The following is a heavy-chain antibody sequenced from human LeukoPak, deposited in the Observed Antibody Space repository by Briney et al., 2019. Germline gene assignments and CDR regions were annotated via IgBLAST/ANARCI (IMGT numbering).Heavy chain of an antibody. V-gene: IGHV4-30-4*01. CDR1: GGSVNSGDYY. CDR3: AREAPSIAAAGAHAFDI. CDR2: IYYSGNT. D-gene: IGHD6-13*01. J-gene: IGHJ3*02. Sequence: SETLSLTCTVSGGSVNSGDYYWSWIRQPPGKGLEWIGYIYYSGNTYYNPSLKSRVTISIDTSKNHFSLELSSVTAADTAVYYCAREAPSIAAAGAHAFDIWGQGTMVTVSS.